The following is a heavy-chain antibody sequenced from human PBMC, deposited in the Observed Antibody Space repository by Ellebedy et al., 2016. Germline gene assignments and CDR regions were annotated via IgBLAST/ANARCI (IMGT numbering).Heavy chain of an antibody. CDR1: GFSFSNYP. Sequence: GGSLRLXCAASGFSFSNYPMSWVRQAPGKGLEWVADISGSGGNTNYADSVKGRFTISRDNSKNTLYLQMNSLRAEDTAVYYCAKGRDSSGYSPRALDYWGQGSLVTVSS. J-gene: IGHJ4*02. D-gene: IGHD3-22*01. CDR2: ISGSGGNT. CDR3: AKGRDSSGYSPRALDY. V-gene: IGHV3-23*01.